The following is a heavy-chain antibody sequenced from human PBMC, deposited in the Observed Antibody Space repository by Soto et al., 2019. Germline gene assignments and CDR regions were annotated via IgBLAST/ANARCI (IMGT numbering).Heavy chain of an antibody. CDR2: ISSASSAI. D-gene: IGHD2-8*01. CDR1: GFTFSSYH. V-gene: IGHV3-48*03. J-gene: IGHJ6*02. CDR3: ARDLMGYAMDV. Sequence: GGSLRLSCAASGFTFSSYHMDWVRQAPGKGLEWVSYISSASSAIYYADSVKGRFTISRDNAKNSPFLQMNSLRAEDTAVYYCARDLMGYAMDVWGQGTTVTVSS.